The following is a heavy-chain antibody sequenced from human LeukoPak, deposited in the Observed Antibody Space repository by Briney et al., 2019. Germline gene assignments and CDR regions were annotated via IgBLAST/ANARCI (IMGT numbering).Heavy chain of an antibody. V-gene: IGHV3-33*01. CDR1: GFTFSSYG. CDR2: IWYDGSNK. CDR3: ARCSGSSIATYFDY. J-gene: IGHJ4*02. Sequence: GGSLRLSCAASGFTFSSYGMHWVRQAPGKGLEWVAVIWYDGSNKYYADSVKGRFTISRDNSKNTLYLQMNSLRAEDTAVYYCARCSGSSIATYFDYWGQGTLVTVSS. D-gene: IGHD3-10*01.